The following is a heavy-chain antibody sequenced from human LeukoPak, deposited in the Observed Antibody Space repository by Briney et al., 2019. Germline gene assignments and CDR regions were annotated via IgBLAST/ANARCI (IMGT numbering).Heavy chain of an antibody. V-gene: IGHV3-21*01. D-gene: IGHD2-2*01. CDR1: GFTFSSYS. Sequence: GGSLRLSCAASGFTFSSYSMNWVRQAPGKGLEWVSSISSSSSYIYYADSVKGRFTISRDNAKNSLYLQMNSLRAEDMAVYYCARDLRKVVPATNWFVPWGQGTLVTVSS. J-gene: IGHJ5*02. CDR3: ARDLRKVVPATNWFVP. CDR2: ISSSSSYI.